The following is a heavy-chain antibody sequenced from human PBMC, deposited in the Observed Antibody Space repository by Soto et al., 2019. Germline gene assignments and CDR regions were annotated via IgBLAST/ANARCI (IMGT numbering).Heavy chain of an antibody. Sequence: ASVKVSCKASGYTFTDYYIHWVRQAPGQGLECMAWINSNTGGADYAQKFQGRVTVTRDTSISTAYMELTRLTSDVTAVYYCARDRVGDMSSFDIWGQGTMVTV. J-gene: IGHJ3*02. CDR3: ARDRVGDMSSFDI. D-gene: IGHD3-16*01. CDR1: GYTFTDYY. V-gene: IGHV1-2*02. CDR2: INSNTGGA.